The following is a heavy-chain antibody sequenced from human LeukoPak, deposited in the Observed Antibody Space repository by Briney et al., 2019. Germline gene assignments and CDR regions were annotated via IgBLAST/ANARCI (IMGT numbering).Heavy chain of an antibody. J-gene: IGHJ4*02. CDR1: GGSFSGYY. CDR2: INHSGST. CDR3: ARGVRSSTYSYGFMNY. D-gene: IGHD5-18*01. Sequence: PSETLSLTCAVYGGSFSGYYWSWIRQPPGKGLEWIGEINHSGSTNYNPSLTSRVTISVDTSKNQFSLKLNSVTAADTAVYCCARGVRSSTYSYGFMNYWGQGTLVTVSS. V-gene: IGHV4-34*01.